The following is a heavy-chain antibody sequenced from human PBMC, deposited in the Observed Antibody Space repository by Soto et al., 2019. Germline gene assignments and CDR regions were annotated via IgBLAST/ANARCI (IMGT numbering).Heavy chain of an antibody. CDR2: IIPIFGTA. V-gene: IGHV1-69*06. Sequence: SCKASGGTFSSYAISWVRQAPGQGLEWMGGIIPIFGTANYAQKFQGRVTITADKSTSTAYMELSSLRSEDTAVYYCARAGATTSRGAASDYWGQGTLVTVSS. CDR1: GGTFSSYA. D-gene: IGHD4-17*01. CDR3: ARAGATTSRGAASDY. J-gene: IGHJ4*02.